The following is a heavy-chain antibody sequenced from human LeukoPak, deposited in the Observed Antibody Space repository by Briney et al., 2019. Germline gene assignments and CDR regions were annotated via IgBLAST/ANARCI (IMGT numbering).Heavy chain of an antibody. V-gene: IGHV4-4*07. CDR3: ARGKYCSGGSCYGGDAFDI. Sequence: PSETLSLTCTVSGGYISRYYWSWIRQPAGKGLDWIGRIYTSGSTNLNPSLKSRVTMSVDTSKNQISLKLSSVTAADTAVYYCARGKYCSGGSCYGGDAFDIWGQGTMVTVSS. D-gene: IGHD2-15*01. CDR2: IYTSGST. CDR1: GGYISRYY. J-gene: IGHJ3*02.